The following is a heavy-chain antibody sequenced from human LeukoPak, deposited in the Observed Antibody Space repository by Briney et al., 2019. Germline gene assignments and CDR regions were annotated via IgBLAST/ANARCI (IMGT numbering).Heavy chain of an antibody. CDR2: IYYSGST. D-gene: IGHD6-19*01. Sequence: PSETQSLTCTVSGAFISSYYWSWIRQSPGKGLEWIGYIYYSGSTNYNPSLKGRVTISVDTSRNQFSLKLRSVTAGDTAVYYCARTGYSSGWCFDYWGQGTLVTVSS. J-gene: IGHJ4*02. V-gene: IGHV4-59*01. CDR3: ARTGYSSGWCFDY. CDR1: GAFISSYY.